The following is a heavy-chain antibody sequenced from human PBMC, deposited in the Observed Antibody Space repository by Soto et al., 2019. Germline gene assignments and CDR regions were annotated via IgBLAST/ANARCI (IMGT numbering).Heavy chain of an antibody. V-gene: IGHV3-15*07. CDR3: TTDDPAVQDYYYYYGMDV. D-gene: IGHD2-2*01. CDR2: IKSKTDGGTT. J-gene: IGHJ6*02. CDR1: GFTFSNAW. Sequence: PGGSLRLSCAASGFTFSNAWMNWVRQAPGKGLEWVGRIKSKTDGGTTDYAAPVKGRFTISRDDSKNTLYLQMNSLKTEDTAVYYCTTDDPAVQDYYYYYGMDVWGHGTTVTVSS.